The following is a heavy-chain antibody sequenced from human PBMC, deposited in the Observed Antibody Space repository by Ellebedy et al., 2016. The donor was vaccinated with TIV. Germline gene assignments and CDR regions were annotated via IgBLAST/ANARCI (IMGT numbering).Heavy chain of an antibody. CDR1: GFTFSTSS. CDR2: ISSGSTI. D-gene: IGHD6-13*01. V-gene: IGHV3-48*04. CDR3: VRDDDRSAWYTLDD. Sequence: PGGSLRLSCAGSGFTFSTSSMNWVRQAPGRGLEWVSHISSGSTIYQADSVKGRFTISRDNAKNSLYLQMDSLRAEDTAVYYCVRDDDRSAWYTLDDWGQGTLVTVSS. J-gene: IGHJ4*02.